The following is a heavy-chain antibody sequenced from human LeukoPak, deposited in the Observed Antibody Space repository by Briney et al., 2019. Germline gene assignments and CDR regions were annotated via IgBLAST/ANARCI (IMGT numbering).Heavy chain of an antibody. J-gene: IGHJ4*02. Sequence: GGSLRLSCAASGFTVSSNYMSWVRQAPGKGLECVSVIYSGGNTYYADSVKGRFTISRDNSKNTLYLQMNSLRAEDTAVYYCTTDDPDIVVVYFDYWGQGTLVTVSS. CDR3: TTDDPDIVVVYFDY. D-gene: IGHD2-2*01. V-gene: IGHV3-66*01. CDR1: GFTVSSNY. CDR2: IYSGGNT.